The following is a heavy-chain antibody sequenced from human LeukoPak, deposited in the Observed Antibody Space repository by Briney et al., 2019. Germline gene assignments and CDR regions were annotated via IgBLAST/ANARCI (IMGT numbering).Heavy chain of an antibody. CDR2: LSRGGGTT. J-gene: IGHJ4*02. CDR1: GFSISDYW. CDR3: AKEQRIRHCSEGVCMEGYYFDY. D-gene: IGHD2-8*01. Sequence: PGGSLRLSCAASGFSISDYWMNWVRQAPGQGLEWVSGLSRGGGTTNYADSVKRRFTISRDKSKNMVFLQMNSLRPEDTAVYYCAKEQRIRHCSEGVCMEGYYFDYWGQGSLVTVSS. V-gene: IGHV3-23*01.